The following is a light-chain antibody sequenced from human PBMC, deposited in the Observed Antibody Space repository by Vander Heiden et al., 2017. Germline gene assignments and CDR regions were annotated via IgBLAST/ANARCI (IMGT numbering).Light chain of an antibody. CDR3: QQSYSTPPYT. Sequence: DIQMTQSPSSLSASVGDRVTITCRASQSISSYLNWYQQKPGKAPKLLIYAASSLQSGVPSRFSVSGSGTDFTLTISSLQPEDFATYYCQQSYSTPPYTFFQGSKLVIK. J-gene: IGKJ2*01. CDR2: AAS. CDR1: QSISSY. V-gene: IGKV1-39*01.